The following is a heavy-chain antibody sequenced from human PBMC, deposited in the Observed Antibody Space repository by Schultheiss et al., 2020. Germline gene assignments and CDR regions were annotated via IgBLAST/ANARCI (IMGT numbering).Heavy chain of an antibody. CDR3: ARARDYGDYDGTLDY. CDR1: GFTFSPYA. Sequence: GGSLRLSCAASGFTFSPYAMTWVRQAPGKGLEWISYISSRGSSIFYADSVEGRFTISRDNSKNTLYLQMNSLRAEDTAVYYCARARDYGDYDGTLDYWGQGTLVNVSS. J-gene: IGHJ4*02. V-gene: IGHV3-23*01. D-gene: IGHD4-17*01. CDR2: ISSRGSSI.